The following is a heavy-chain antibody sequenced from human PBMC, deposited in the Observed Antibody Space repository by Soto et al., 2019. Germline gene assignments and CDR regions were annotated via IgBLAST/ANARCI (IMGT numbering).Heavy chain of an antibody. V-gene: IGHV1-69*06. J-gene: IGHJ3*02. CDR3: ARIITFGGRVMIRDFDI. CDR2: IIPIFGTA. Sequence: QVQLVQSGAEVKKPGSSVKVYCKASGGTFSSYAISWVRQAPGQGLEWMGGIIPIFGTANYAQKYQARVTITADNSTSTAYIELSSLRSQDTAVYYCARIITFGGRVMIRDFDIWGEGTMLTVSS. D-gene: IGHD3-16*01. CDR1: GGTFSSYA.